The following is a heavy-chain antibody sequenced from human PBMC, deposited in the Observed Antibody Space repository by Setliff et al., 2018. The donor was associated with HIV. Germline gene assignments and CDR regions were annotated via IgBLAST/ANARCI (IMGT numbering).Heavy chain of an antibody. J-gene: IGHJ3*02. D-gene: IGHD5-18*01. V-gene: IGHV3-7*03. CDR3: AKKARRGYSYDDAFDI. CDR2: IKEDGSEK. Sequence: GGSLRLSCAASGFTFSSNWMSWVRQAPGKGLEWVANIKEDGSEKHYVDSVKGRFTISRDNAKNSLYLQMNSLRAEDTALYYCAKKARRGYSYDDAFDIWGQGTLVTVSS. CDR1: GFTFSSNW.